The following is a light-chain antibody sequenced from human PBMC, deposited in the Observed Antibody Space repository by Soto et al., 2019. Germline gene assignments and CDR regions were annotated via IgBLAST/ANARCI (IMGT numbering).Light chain of an antibody. J-gene: IGKJ1*01. CDR2: DTS. Sequence: EVVVTQYPATLSVSPGERVTLSCRASQSVSSSLAWYQQRPGQAPRLLIYDTSTRAPGIAARFSGSGSGTEFTLTISSLQSEDVAVYYCQQYAHWPPGTFGQGTKVDIK. CDR3: QQYAHWPPGT. V-gene: IGKV3-15*01. CDR1: QSVSSS.